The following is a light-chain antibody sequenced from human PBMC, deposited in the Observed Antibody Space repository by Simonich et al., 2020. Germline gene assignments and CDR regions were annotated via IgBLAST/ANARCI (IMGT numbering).Light chain of an antibody. CDR3: QQYYSTTYT. Sequence: DIVMTQSPDSLAVSLCERATINCKSSQSVLYSSNNKNYLAWYPQKPVKPPKLLIYWASTRESGVPARVGGSGSGTDFTLTISSLQAEDVAVYYCQQYYSTTYTFGQGTKLEIK. CDR2: WAS. CDR1: QSVLYSSNNKNY. V-gene: IGKV4-1*01. J-gene: IGKJ2*01.